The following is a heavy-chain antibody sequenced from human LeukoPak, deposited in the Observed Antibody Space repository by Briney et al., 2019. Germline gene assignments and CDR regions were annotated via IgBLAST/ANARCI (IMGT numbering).Heavy chain of an antibody. CDR2: ISGSGGST. D-gene: IGHD6-19*01. CDR3: AGGAVAGNKKPGGY. J-gene: IGHJ4*02. Sequence: GGSLRLSCAASGFTFSSYAMNWVRQAPGKGLEWVSAISGSGGSTYYADSVKGRFTISRDNSKNTLYLQMNSLRAEDTAVYYCAGGAVAGNKKPGGYGGQGTLVTVSS. V-gene: IGHV3-23*01. CDR1: GFTFSSYA.